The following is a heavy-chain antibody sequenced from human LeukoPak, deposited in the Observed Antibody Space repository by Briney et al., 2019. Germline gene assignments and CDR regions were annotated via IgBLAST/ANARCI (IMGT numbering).Heavy chain of an antibody. CDR2: INWNGGST. J-gene: IGHJ3*02. D-gene: IGHD4-17*01. V-gene: IGHV3-20*04. Sequence: GGTLRLSCAASGFTFDDYGMSWVRQAPGKGLEWVSGINWNGGSTGCADSVKGRFTISRDNAKNSLYLQMNSLRAEDTAVYYCAKSYGDYFGDAFDIWGQGTMVTVSS. CDR3: AKSYGDYFGDAFDI. CDR1: GFTFDDYG.